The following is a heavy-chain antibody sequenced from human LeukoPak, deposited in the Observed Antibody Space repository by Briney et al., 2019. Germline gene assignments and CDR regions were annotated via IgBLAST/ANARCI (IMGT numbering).Heavy chain of an antibody. CDR3: ARVGTSSFDP. D-gene: IGHD2-2*01. Sequence: SETLSLTCTVSGGSISSYYGSWIRQPPGKGLEWIGYIYYSGSTNYNPPLKSRVTISVDTSKNQFSLKLSSVTAADTAVYYCARVGTSSFDPWGQGTLVTVSS. J-gene: IGHJ5*02. V-gene: IGHV4-59*01. CDR2: IYYSGST. CDR1: GGSISSYY.